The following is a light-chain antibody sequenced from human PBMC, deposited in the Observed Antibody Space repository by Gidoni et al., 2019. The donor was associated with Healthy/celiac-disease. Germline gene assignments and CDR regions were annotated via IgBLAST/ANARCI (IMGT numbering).Light chain of an antibody. CDR2: AAS. Sequence: DIQMTQSPSSLSASVGDRVTITCRASQSISSYLNWSQQKPGKAPNLLIYAASSLQSGVPSRFSGSGSGTDFTLTISSLQPEDFATNYCQQSYSTPPITFGQGTRLEIK. CDR3: QQSYSTPPIT. V-gene: IGKV1-39*01. J-gene: IGKJ5*01. CDR1: QSISSY.